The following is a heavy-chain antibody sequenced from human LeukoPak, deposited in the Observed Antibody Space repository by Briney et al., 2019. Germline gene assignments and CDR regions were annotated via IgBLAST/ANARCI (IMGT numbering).Heavy chain of an antibody. J-gene: IGHJ4*02. CDR3: ARVHAMVRGVIDY. Sequence: PSETLSLTCTVSGGSISSYYWSWIRQPPGKGLEWIGYIYYSGSTNYNPSLKSRVTISVDTSKNQFSLKLSSVTAADTAVYYCARVHAMVRGVIDYWAREPWSPSPQ. CDR2: IYYSGST. D-gene: IGHD3-10*01. CDR1: GGSISSYY. V-gene: IGHV4-59*01.